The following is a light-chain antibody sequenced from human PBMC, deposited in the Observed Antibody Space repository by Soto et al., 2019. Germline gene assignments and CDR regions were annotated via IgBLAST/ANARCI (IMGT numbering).Light chain of an antibody. CDR2: DDS. Sequence: DIQMTQSPSPRSSPVGDRVTITCRASQSSSSWLAWYQQKPGKAPKLLIDDDSSLESGVPSRFSGSGAGTEFTITISSLQPDDCATYYGQHSNSYPYTFGHGTMLEI. CDR3: QHSNSYPYT. V-gene: IGKV1-5*01. CDR1: QSSSSW. J-gene: IGKJ2*01.